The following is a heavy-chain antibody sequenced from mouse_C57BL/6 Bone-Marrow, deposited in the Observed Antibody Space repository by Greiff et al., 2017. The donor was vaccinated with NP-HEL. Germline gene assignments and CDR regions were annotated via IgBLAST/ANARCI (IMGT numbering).Heavy chain of an antibody. V-gene: IGHV14-4*01. Sequence: EVQLQQSGAELVRPGASVKLSCTASGFNFKDDYMHWVKQRPEQGLEWIGWIDPENGDTEYASKFQGKATITADTSSNTAYLQLSSLTSEDTAVYYCTTKLLYAYWGRGTLVTVSA. CDR3: TTKLLYAY. J-gene: IGHJ3*01. CDR1: GFNFKDDY. CDR2: IDPENGDT.